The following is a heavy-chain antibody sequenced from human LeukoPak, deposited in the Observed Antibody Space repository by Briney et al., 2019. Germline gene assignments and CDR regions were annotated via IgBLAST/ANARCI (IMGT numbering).Heavy chain of an antibody. D-gene: IGHD2-2*01. CDR2: ISSSGSTI. CDR1: GFTFSDYY. CDR3: ARIYCSSTSCPFYYYYMDV. V-gene: IGHV3-11*04. J-gene: IGHJ6*03. Sequence: PGGSLRLSCAASGFTFSDYYMSWLRQAPGKGLEGVSYISSSGSTIYYADSVKGRFTISRDNANNSLYLQMNSLRAEDTAVYYCARIYCSSTSCPFYYYYMDVWGKGTTVTVSS.